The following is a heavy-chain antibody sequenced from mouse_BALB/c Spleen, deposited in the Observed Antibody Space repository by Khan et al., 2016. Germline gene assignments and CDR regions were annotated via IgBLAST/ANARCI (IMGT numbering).Heavy chain of an antibody. V-gene: IGHV3-6*02. J-gene: IGHJ2*01. Sequence: EVQLVESGPGLVKPSQSLSLTCSVTGYSITSGYYWNWIRQFPGNKLKWMGYISYDGSNNYNPSLKNRISITRDTSKNQFFLKLNSVTTEDTATXYCARDGSSFDYWGQGTTLTVSS. D-gene: IGHD1-1*01. CDR2: ISYDGSN. CDR3: ARDGSSFDY. CDR1: GYSITSGYY.